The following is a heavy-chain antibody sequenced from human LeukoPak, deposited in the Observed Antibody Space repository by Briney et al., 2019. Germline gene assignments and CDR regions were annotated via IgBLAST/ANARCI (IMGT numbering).Heavy chain of an antibody. V-gene: IGHV4-59*01. J-gene: IGHJ3*02. CDR1: GGSISSYY. Sequence: SETLSLTCTVSGGSISSYYWSWIRQPPGKGLKWIGYIYYSGSTNYNPSLKSRVTISVDTSKNQFSLKLSSVTAADTAVYYCARDSTNGAFDIWGQGTMVTVSS. CDR2: IYYSGST. CDR3: ARDSTNGAFDI. D-gene: IGHD2-2*01.